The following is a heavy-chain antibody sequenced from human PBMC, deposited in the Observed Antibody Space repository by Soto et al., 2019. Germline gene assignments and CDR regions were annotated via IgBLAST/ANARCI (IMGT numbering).Heavy chain of an antibody. CDR3: AKPPGLNNVVPAYFDY. D-gene: IGHD2-15*01. V-gene: IGHV3-23*01. Sequence: GGSLRLSCVAYTFTLSSYGMTWVRQAPGKGLEWVSSISPSGGDTYYADSVKGRVTISRDNSINTLYLQMDSLRVEDTALYFCAKPPGLNNVVPAYFDYWGGGTRVTVSS. J-gene: IGHJ4*02. CDR1: TFTLSSYG. CDR2: ISPSGGDT.